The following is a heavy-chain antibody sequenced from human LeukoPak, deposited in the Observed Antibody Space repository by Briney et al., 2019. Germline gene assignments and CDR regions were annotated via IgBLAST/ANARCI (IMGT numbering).Heavy chain of an antibody. CDR1: GFIFGTTS. J-gene: IGHJ1*01. CDR2: INYDGSEK. CDR3: TRGQH. V-gene: IGHV3-7*01. Sequence: GGSLRLSCAGAGFIFGTTSMSWVRQTPGKGLEWVASINYDGSEKYYVGSVEGRFTISRDSAKKSLFLQMNSLRAEDTAIYYCTRGQHWGQETLVTVSS.